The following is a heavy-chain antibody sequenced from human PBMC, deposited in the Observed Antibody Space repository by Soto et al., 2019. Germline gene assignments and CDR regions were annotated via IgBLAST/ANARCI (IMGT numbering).Heavy chain of an antibody. CDR2: IDPGGSSA. Sequence: GESLKISCHGSGYTFFSFWIVWVRQVPGKGLEWVGRIDPGGSSATYSPTFQGHVTISADRSTRSAYLQWRSLRASDTAIYFCARRYCSRADCYSDSWGQGSLVTVSS. J-gene: IGHJ4*02. V-gene: IGHV5-10-1*01. CDR1: GYTFFSFW. D-gene: IGHD2-2*01. CDR3: ARRYCSRADCYSDS.